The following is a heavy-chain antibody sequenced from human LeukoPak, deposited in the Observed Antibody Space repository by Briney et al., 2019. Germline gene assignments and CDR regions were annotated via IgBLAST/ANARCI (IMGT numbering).Heavy chain of an antibody. D-gene: IGHD6-19*01. CDR2: IYYSGST. CDR1: RGSISSYY. CDR3: ARGGWYSDC. V-gene: IGHV4-59*01. J-gene: IGHJ4*02. Sequence: SETLSLTSIVSRGSISSYYWSWIRQPPGKGLEWIGYIYYSGSTNYNPSLKSRVTISVDTAKNHVSLKLSSVTAADTAVYYCARGGWYSDCWGQGTLVTVPS.